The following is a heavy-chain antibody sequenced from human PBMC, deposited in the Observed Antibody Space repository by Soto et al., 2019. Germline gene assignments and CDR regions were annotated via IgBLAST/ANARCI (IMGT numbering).Heavy chain of an antibody. CDR2: IYYSGST. CDR1: GGSISSGDYY. J-gene: IGHJ4*02. Sequence: SSETLSLTCTVSGGSISSGDYYWSWIRQPPGKGLEWIGYIYYSGSTYYNPSLKSRVTISVDTSKNQFSLKLSSVTAADTAVYYCARSTQGGYCSSTSCYNGYYIDYWGQGTLVTVSS. CDR3: ARSTQGGYCSSTSCYNGYYIDY. D-gene: IGHD2-2*02. V-gene: IGHV4-30-4*01.